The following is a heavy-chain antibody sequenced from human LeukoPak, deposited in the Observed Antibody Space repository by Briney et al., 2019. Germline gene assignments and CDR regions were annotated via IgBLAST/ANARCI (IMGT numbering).Heavy chain of an antibody. CDR3: ARHARGRYCSSTSCYIHPIDY. CDR1: GGSISSSSYY. Sequence: SETLSLTCTVSGGSISSSSYYWGWIRQPPGKGLGWIGSIYYSGSTYYNPSLKSRVTISVDTSKNQFSLKLSSVTAADTAVYYCARHARGRYCSSTSCYIHPIDYWGQGTLVTVSS. CDR2: IYYSGST. J-gene: IGHJ4*02. D-gene: IGHD2-2*02. V-gene: IGHV4-39*01.